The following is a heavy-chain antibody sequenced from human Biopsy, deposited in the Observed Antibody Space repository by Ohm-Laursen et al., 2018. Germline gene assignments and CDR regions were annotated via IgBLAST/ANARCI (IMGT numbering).Heavy chain of an antibody. D-gene: IGHD3-16*01. CDR3: ARDIMNRIAGLVARSDVFDV. J-gene: IGHJ3*01. Sequence: ASVKVSCKGSGYAVNDYFLHWLRQAPGQGPEWMGGISPNSGGTNCAQKFQGRVTMTTDTSTSTVYLELRRLISDDTAVYYCARDIMNRIAGLVARSDVFDVWGRGTLVTVSS. CDR1: GYAVNDYF. V-gene: IGHV1-2*02. CDR2: ISPNSGGT.